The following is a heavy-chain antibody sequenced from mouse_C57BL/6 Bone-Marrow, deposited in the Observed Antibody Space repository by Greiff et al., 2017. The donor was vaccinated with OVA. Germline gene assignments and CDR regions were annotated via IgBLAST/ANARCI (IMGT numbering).Heavy chain of an antibody. J-gene: IGHJ2*01. CDR3: ARGDYYGSSDDYFDY. Sequence: QVQLQQPGAELVKPGASVKLSCKASGYTFTSYWMPWVKQRPGQGLEWIGEIDPSDSYTNYNQKFKGKATLTVDTSSSTAYMQLSSLTSEDSAVYYCARGDYYGSSDDYFDYGGQGTTLTVSS. CDR2: IDPSDSYT. D-gene: IGHD1-1*01. V-gene: IGHV1-50*01. CDR1: GYTFTSYW.